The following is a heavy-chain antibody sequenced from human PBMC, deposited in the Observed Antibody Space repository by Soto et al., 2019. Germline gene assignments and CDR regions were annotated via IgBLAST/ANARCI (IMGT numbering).Heavy chain of an antibody. Sequence: QVQLQESGPGLVKPSQTLSLTCTVSGGSISSGGYYWSWIRQHPGKGLEWIGYIYYSGHTYYNPSLKMLFTISLETSSNLFSLNLGSVSAADTAVYFCARSVFPWGQGPLVTVSS. CDR1: GGSISSGGYY. CDR3: ARSVFP. J-gene: IGHJ5*02. V-gene: IGHV4-31*01. CDR2: IYYSGHT.